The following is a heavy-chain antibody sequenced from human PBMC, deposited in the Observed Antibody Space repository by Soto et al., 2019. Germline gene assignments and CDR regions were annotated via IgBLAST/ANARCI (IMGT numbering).Heavy chain of an antibody. J-gene: IGHJ5*02. Sequence: QLVESGGGVVQPGRSLRLSCVTAGFSFRTYGMHWVRQAPDMGLDWLAFISNNGKNTYYTDSVRGRFTISRDDSKNTLFLQMNSLRGDDTAVYYCARGHQSFNPWGQGTLVTVSS. CDR2: ISNNGKNT. V-gene: IGHV3-33*05. D-gene: IGHD2-2*01. CDR3: ARGHQSFNP. CDR1: GFSFRTYG.